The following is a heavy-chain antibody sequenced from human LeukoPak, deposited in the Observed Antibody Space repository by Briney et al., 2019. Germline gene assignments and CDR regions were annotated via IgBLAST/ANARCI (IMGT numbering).Heavy chain of an antibody. CDR3: AREDGPYYYGMDV. CDR1: GFTFSDYY. D-gene: IGHD4-17*01. CDR2: ISSSGSTI. Sequence: GGSLRLSCAASGFTFSDYYMSWIRQHPGKGLEWVSYISSSGSTIYYADSVKGRFTISRDNAKNALYLQMNSLRAEDTAVYYCAREDGPYYYGMDVWGQGTTVTVSS. J-gene: IGHJ6*02. V-gene: IGHV3-11*01.